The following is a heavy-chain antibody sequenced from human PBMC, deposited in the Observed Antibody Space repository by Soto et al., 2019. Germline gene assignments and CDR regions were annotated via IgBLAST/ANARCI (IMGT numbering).Heavy chain of an antibody. D-gene: IGHD2-15*01. V-gene: IGHV3-66*01. CDR3: AISQPYCSGGTCYIGRGSYGMDV. J-gene: IGHJ6*02. CDR2: LYSGGDT. CDR1: EFTVSSNY. Sequence: PGGSLRLSCAASEFTVSSNYLSWVRQAPGKGLQWVSILYSGGDTYYEDSVKGRFTVSRDNSKDTLYLQMNNLRAEDTAVYYCAISQPYCSGGTCYIGRGSYGMDVWGPGTAVTVSS.